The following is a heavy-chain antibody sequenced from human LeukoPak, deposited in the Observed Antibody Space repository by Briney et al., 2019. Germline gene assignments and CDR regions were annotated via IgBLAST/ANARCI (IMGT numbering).Heavy chain of an antibody. CDR2: IKQDGSEK. J-gene: IGHJ4*02. CDR1: GFTFSSYW. D-gene: IGHD3-10*01. CDR3: ARSAGSGSYYEFDY. V-gene: IGHV3-7*03. Sequence: GGSLRLSCAASGFTFSSYWMSWVRQAPGKGLEWVANIKQDGSEKNYVDSVKGRFTISRDNAKNSLYLQMNSLRAEDTAVYYCARSAGSGSYYEFDYWGQGTLVTVSS.